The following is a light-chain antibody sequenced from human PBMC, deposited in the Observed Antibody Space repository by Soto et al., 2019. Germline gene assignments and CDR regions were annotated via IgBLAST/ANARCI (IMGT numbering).Light chain of an antibody. CDR1: QTINSD. CDR2: RAS. CDR3: LQYKSYPFT. Sequence: DIQMTQSPSTLSASVGDRVTITCRASQTINSDLAWYQQKPGKAPKLLIYRASNLESGVPSRFSGSASGAEFTLTISSLQPDDFATYYCLQYKSYPFTFGGGTKVDIK. V-gene: IGKV1-5*03. J-gene: IGKJ4*01.